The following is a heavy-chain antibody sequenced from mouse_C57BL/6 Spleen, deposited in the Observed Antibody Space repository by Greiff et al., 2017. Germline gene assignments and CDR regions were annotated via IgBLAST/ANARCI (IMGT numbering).Heavy chain of an antibody. D-gene: IGHD2-5*01. CDR1: GYTFTSYW. CDR2: IDPSDSYT. Sequence: QVQLQQPGAELVRPGTSVKLSCKASGYTFTSYWMHWVKQRPGQGLEWIGVIDPSDSYTNYNQKFKGKATLTVDTSSSTAYMQLSSLTSEDSAVYYCAYSIFDYWGQGTTLTVSS. CDR3: AYSIFDY. V-gene: IGHV1-59*01. J-gene: IGHJ2*01.